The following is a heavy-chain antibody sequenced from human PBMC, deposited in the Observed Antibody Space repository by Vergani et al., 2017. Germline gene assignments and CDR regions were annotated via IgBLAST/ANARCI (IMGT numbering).Heavy chain of an antibody. CDR2: IYYSGST. D-gene: IGHD2-21*02. CDR3: ARHLAYCGGDCYPYYYGMDV. Sequence: QLQLQESGPGLVKPSETLSLTCTVSGGPISSSSYYWGWIRQPPGKGLEWIGSIYYSGSTYYNPSLKSRVTISVDTSKNQFSLKLSSVTAADTAVYYCARHLAYCGGDCYPYYYGMDVWGQ. J-gene: IGHJ6*02. V-gene: IGHV4-39*01. CDR1: GGPISSSSYY.